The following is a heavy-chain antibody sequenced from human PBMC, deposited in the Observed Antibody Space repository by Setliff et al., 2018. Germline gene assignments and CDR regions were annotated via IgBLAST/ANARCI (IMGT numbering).Heavy chain of an antibody. Sequence: LPETLSLTCTVSGGPISSYYWSWIRQPAGKGLEWIGRIYTSGSTNYNPSLKSRVTMSVDTSKNQFSLKLSSVTAADTAVYYCARDHGDYGYYYYYMDVWGKGTTVTVSS. CDR3: ARDHGDYGYYYYYMDV. CDR1: GGPISSYY. V-gene: IGHV4-4*07. D-gene: IGHD4-17*01. CDR2: IYTSGST. J-gene: IGHJ6*03.